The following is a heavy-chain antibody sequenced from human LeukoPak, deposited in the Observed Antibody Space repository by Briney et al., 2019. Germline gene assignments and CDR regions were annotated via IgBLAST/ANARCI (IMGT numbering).Heavy chain of an antibody. CDR3: ARGSYYDYWSGYYTPVRYFDY. CDR1: GFTFSSYW. D-gene: IGHD3-3*01. Sequence: PGGSLRLSCAASGFTFSSYWMHWVRQAPGKGLVWVSRINTDGSDTTYADSVKGRFTISRENAKNSLYLQMNSLRAEDTAVYYCARGSYYDYWSGYYTPVRYFDYWGQGTLVTVSS. V-gene: IGHV3-74*01. CDR2: INTDGSDT. J-gene: IGHJ4*02.